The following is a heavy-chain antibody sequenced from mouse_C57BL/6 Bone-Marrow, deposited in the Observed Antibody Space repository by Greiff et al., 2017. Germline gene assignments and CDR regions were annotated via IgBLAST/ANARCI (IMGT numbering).Heavy chain of an antibody. CDR3: ARGAVTTVVATSFDY. CDR2: ISSGGSYT. D-gene: IGHD1-1*01. V-gene: IGHV5-6*01. CDR1: GFTFSSYG. Sequence: EVQRVESGGDLVKPGGSLKLSCAASGFTFSSYGMSWVRQTPDKRLEWVATISSGGSYTYYPDSVKGRFTISRDSAKNTLYLQMSSLKSEDTAMYYCARGAVTTVVATSFDYWGQGTTLTVSS. J-gene: IGHJ2*01.